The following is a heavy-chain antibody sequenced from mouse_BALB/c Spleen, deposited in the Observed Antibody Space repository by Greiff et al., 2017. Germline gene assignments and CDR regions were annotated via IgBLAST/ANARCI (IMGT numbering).Heavy chain of an antibody. CDR3: ARERDDGYYV. CDR2: IYPGDGDT. D-gene: IGHD2-3*01. Sequence: VQLQQSGPELVKPGASVKISCKASGYSFSSSWMNWVKQRPGQGLEWIGRIYPGDGDTNYNGKFKGKATLTADKSSSTAYMQLSSLTSVDSAVYFCARERDDGYYVWGQGTSVTVSS. V-gene: IGHV1-82*01. CDR1: GYSFSSSW. J-gene: IGHJ4*01.